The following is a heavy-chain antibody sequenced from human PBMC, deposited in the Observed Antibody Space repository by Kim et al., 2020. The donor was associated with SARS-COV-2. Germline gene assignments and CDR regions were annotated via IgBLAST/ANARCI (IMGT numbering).Heavy chain of an antibody. CDR3: AKGGYCSSTTCYLSDH. V-gene: IGHV3-23*01. J-gene: IGHJ5*02. CDR1: GFTFTNYV. Sequence: GGSLRLSCAASGFTFTNYVITWVRQAPGMGLEWVSSISASGGSTYYSDSVKGRFTISRDNTKNTLYLQMNSLRAEDTALYYCAKGGYCSSTTCYLSDHCGRGTLVTVSS. CDR2: ISASGGST. D-gene: IGHD2-2*03.